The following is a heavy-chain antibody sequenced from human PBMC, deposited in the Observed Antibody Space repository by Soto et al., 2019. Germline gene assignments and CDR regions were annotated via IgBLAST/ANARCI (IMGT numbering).Heavy chain of an antibody. CDR2: IRAYNGNT. V-gene: IGHV1-18*04. CDR1: GYTFTSYG. J-gene: IGHJ6*02. CDR3: ARDMRSSSRGYYYGMDV. Sequence: ASVKVSCKASGYTFTSYGISWVRQAPGQGLEWMGWIRAYNGNTNYAQKLQGRVTMTTDTSTSTAYMELRSLRSDDTAVYYCARDMRSSSRGYYYGMDVWGQGTTVTVSS. D-gene: IGHD6-6*01.